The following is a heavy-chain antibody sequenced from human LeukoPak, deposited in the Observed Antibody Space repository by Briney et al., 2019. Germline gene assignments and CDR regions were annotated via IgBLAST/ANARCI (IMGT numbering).Heavy chain of an antibody. CDR1: GFTFSSFG. V-gene: IGHV3-33*06. CDR2: IWYDGSNK. J-gene: IGHJ4*02. CDR3: AKDETTGVLHFDY. D-gene: IGHD4-11*01. Sequence: PGRSLRLSCAASGFTFSSFGMHWVRQAPGKGLECVAVIWYDGSNKYYADSVKGRFTISRDDSENTLYLQMNSLRAEDTAVYYCAKDETTGVLHFDYWGQGTLVTVSS.